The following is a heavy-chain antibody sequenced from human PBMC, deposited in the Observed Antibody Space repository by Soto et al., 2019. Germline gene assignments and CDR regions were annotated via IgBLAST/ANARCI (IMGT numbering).Heavy chain of an antibody. J-gene: IGHJ4*02. CDR1: GFSFSCYA. V-gene: IGHV3-23*01. CDR3: AKDRTPRYSSGFDY. Sequence: LRLSCAASGFSFSCYAMSWVRQAPGKGLEWVSAISGSGGSTYYADSVKGRFTISRDNSKITLYLQMNSLRAEDTAVYYCAKDRTPRYSSGFDYRGQGTLVTVSS. D-gene: IGHD6-19*01. CDR2: ISGSGGST.